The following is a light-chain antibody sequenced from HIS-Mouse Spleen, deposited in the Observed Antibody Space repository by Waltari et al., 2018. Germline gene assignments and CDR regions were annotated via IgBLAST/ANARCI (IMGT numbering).Light chain of an antibody. Sequence: QSALTQPASVSGSPAQSSTISCTGTSSAVGGYNYRHWYHQHPGTAPKLMIYEVSNRPAGVSNRFSGSKSGNTASLTISGLQAEDEADYYCSSYTSSSTPYVFGTGTKVTVL. CDR2: EVS. J-gene: IGLJ1*01. CDR1: SSAVGGYNY. CDR3: SSYTSSSTPYV. V-gene: IGLV2-14*01.